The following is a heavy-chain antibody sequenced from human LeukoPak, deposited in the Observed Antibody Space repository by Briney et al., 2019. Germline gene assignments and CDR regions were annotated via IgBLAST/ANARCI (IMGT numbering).Heavy chain of an antibody. D-gene: IGHD4-17*01. V-gene: IGHV3-23*01. CDR1: GFTFSSYA. CDR2: ISGSGDST. CDR3: AKAAREDYTVTTFIDF. J-gene: IGHJ4*02. Sequence: GGSLRLSCAASGFTFSSYAMSWVRQAPGKGLEWVSSISGSGDSTYYADSMKGRFTISRDNSKSVLYLQMNSLRADDMAVYYCAKAAREDYTVTTFIDFWGQGTLVTVSS.